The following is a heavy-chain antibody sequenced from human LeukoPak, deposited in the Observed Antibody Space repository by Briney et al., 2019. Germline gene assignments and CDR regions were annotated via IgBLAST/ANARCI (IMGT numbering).Heavy chain of an antibody. CDR3: AKGTGFYYYGMDV. J-gene: IGHJ6*02. CDR1: GFTFSSYS. Sequence: PGGSLRLSCAASGFTFSSYSMNWVRQAPGKGLKWVSSISSSSSYIYYADSVKGRFTISRDNAKNSLYLQMNSLRAEDTAVYYCAKGTGFYYYGMDVWGQGTTVTVSS. D-gene: IGHD1/OR15-1a*01. CDR2: ISSSSSYI. V-gene: IGHV3-21*04.